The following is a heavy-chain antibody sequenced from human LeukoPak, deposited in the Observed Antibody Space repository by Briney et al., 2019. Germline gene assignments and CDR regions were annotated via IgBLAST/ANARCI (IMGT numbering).Heavy chain of an antibody. D-gene: IGHD6-13*01. CDR1: GFTFSSYG. Sequence: SGGSLRLSCAASGFTFSSYGMQWVRQAPGKGLEWVAVIWYDGSNKYYADSVKGRFTISRDNSKNTLSLQMNSLRAEDTTVYYCARGVYPPDYWGQGTLVTVSS. J-gene: IGHJ4*02. V-gene: IGHV3-33*01. CDR2: IWYDGSNK. CDR3: ARGVYPPDY.